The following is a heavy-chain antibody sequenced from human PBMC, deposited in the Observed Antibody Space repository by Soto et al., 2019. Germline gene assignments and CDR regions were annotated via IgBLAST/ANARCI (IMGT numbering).Heavy chain of an antibody. J-gene: IGHJ4*02. CDR1: GGSFSGYY. CDR2: INHSGST. CDR3: ARGLPGYSDDKGYYFDY. Sequence: TSETLSLTCAVYGGSFSGYYWSWIRQPPGKGLEWIGEINHSGSTNYNPSLKSRVTISVDTSKNQFSLKLSSVTAADTAVYYCARGLPGYSDDKGYYFDYWGQGTLVTVSS. D-gene: IGHD5-18*01. V-gene: IGHV4-34*01.